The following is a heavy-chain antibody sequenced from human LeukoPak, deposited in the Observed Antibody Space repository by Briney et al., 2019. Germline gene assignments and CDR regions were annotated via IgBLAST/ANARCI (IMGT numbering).Heavy chain of an antibody. CDR1: GLTVSSNY. V-gene: IGHV3-53*01. CDR2: IYSGGST. CDR3: ASSASLVCLDY. Sequence: RGSLRLSCAASGLTVSSNYMSWVRQAPGKGLEWVSVIYSGGSTYYANSVKGRFTISRDNSKNMLFLQMNSLRAEDTAVYFCASSASLVCLDYWGQGTLVTVSS. J-gene: IGHJ4*02. D-gene: IGHD2-2*01.